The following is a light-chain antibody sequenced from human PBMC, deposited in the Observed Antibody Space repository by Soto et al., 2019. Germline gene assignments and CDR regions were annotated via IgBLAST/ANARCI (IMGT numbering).Light chain of an antibody. J-gene: IGLJ2*01. CDR3: QVWDSSSDHVV. CDR2: YDS. CDR1: NIGSKS. Sequence: SYELTQPPSVSVAPGKTARITCGGNNIGSKSVHWYQQKPGQAPVLVIYYDSDRPSGIPERFAGSNSGNTATLTISRVEAGHEADYYCQVWDSSSDHVVFGGGTKLTVL. V-gene: IGLV3-21*04.